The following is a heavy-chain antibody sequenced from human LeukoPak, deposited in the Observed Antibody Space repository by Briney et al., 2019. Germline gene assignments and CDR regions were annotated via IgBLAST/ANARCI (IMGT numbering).Heavy chain of an antibody. CDR2: ISGDNGDT. Sequence: ASVKVSCKASGYTFTSYGISWVRQAPGQGLEWMGWISGDNGDTNYAQKLQGRVTMTTDTSTSTAYMELRSLRYDDTAVYYCATGLTKLLVAFDIWGQGTMVTVSS. CDR3: ATGLTKLLVAFDI. D-gene: IGHD2/OR15-2a*01. V-gene: IGHV1-18*01. J-gene: IGHJ3*02. CDR1: GYTFTSYG.